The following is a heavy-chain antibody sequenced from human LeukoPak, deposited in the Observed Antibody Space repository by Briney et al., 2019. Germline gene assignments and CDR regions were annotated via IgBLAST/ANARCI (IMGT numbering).Heavy chain of an antibody. D-gene: IGHD4-23*01. CDR2: IYYSGST. CDR1: GGSISSSSYY. V-gene: IGHV4-39*01. CDR3: AGQPHHGYGGIPGDAFDI. J-gene: IGHJ3*02. Sequence: SETLSLTCTVSGGSISSSSYYWGWIRQPPGKGLEWIGSIYYSGSTYYNPSLKSRVTISVDTSKNQFSLRLSSVTAADTAVYYCAGQPHHGYGGIPGDAFDIWGQGTMVTVSS.